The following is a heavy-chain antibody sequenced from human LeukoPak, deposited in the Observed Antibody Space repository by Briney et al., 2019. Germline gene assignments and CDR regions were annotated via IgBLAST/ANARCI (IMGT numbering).Heavy chain of an antibody. CDR1: GLTFSTYS. CDR2: ISPGGDIT. V-gene: IGHV3-23*01. CDR3: AKAATWFGGKYASFDY. Sequence: PGGSLRLSCAASGLTFSTYSMTWVRQAPGKGLEWVSAISPGGDITYYADSVKGRFTISRDNSKDTLYLQMNSLRAEDTAVYYCAKAATWFGGKYASFDYWGQGTLVTVSS. J-gene: IGHJ4*02. D-gene: IGHD1-26*01.